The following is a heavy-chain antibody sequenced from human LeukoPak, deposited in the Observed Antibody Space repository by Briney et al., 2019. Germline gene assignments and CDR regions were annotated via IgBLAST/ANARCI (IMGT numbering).Heavy chain of an antibody. D-gene: IGHD2-15*01. Sequence: GESLRISCKGSGYSFISYWIGWVRQMPGKGLECMGIIYPGDSDTRYSPSFQGHVTISADKSITTAYLQWSSLKASDTAMYYCARQHLGYCSGGNCYFDAFDIWGQGTMVTVSS. J-gene: IGHJ3*02. CDR2: IYPGDSDT. V-gene: IGHV5-51*01. CDR3: ARQHLGYCSGGNCYFDAFDI. CDR1: GYSFISYW.